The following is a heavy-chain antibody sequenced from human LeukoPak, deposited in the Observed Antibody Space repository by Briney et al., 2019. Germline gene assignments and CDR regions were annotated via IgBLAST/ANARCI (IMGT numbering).Heavy chain of an antibody. D-gene: IGHD3-9*01. CDR2: ISSSSSYI. J-gene: IGHJ4*02. CDR3: ARGAYFDWLSTL. V-gene: IGHV3-21*04. CDR1: GFTFSSYG. Sequence: PGGSLRLSCAASGFTFSSYGMHWVRQAPGKGLEWVSSISSSSSYIYYADSVKGRFTISRDNAKNSLYLQMNSLRAEDTAVYYCARGAYFDWLSTLWGQGTLVTISS.